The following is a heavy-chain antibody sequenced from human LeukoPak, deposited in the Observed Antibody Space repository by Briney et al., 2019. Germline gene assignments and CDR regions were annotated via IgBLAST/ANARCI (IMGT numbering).Heavy chain of an antibody. V-gene: IGHV3-48*03. Sequence: GGSLRLSCAASGFTFSNYEMNWVRQAPGKGLEWLSYISSSGSTICYADSVKGRFTVSRDNAKNSLYLQMNSLGAEDMALYYCAREGAGIMVRGVILDYWGQGALVTVSS. CDR3: AREGAGIMVRGVILDY. CDR2: ISSSGSTI. J-gene: IGHJ4*02. CDR1: GFTFSNYE. D-gene: IGHD3-10*01.